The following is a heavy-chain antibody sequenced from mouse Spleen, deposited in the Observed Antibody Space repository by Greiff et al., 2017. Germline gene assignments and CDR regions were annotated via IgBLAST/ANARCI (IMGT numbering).Heavy chain of an antibody. CDR2: IHPNSGST. CDR1: GYTFTSYW. J-gene: IGHJ3*01. V-gene: IGHV1-64*01. D-gene: IGHD2-13*01. CDR3: AVNSWFAY. Sequence: QVHVKQPGAELVKPGASVKLSCKASGYTFTSYWMHWVKQRPGQGLEWIGMIHPNSGSTNYNEKFKSKATLTVDKSSSTAYMQLSSLTSEDSAVYYCAVNSWFAYWGQGTLVTVSA.